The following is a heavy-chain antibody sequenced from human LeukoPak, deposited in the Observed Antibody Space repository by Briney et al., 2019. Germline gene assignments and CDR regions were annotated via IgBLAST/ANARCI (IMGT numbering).Heavy chain of an antibody. D-gene: IGHD3/OR15-3a*01. Sequence: GGSLGLSCAASGFTFSSYAMSWVRQAPGKGLEWVSGISWNSGSIAYADSVRGRFTISRDNAQNSLYLQMSSLRADDTAVYYCARKGLGDYWGQGTLVTVSS. CDR1: GFTFSSYA. V-gene: IGHV3-23*01. CDR2: ISWNSGSI. J-gene: IGHJ4*02. CDR3: ARKGLGDY.